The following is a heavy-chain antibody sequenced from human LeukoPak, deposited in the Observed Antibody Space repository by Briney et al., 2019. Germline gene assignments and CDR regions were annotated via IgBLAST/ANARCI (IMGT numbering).Heavy chain of an antibody. CDR1: DGSISNISFY. J-gene: IGHJ6*03. Sequence: SQTLCLTRTVSDGSISNISFYCGWIRQPPGKGLEWIGYIYYSGSTNNNPSLKSRVTLSVDTSKNQFSLKMSYVTAAGTAVYYWARTSEGGYSNGYFYYYYVDVWGKGTTVTISS. CDR3: ARTSEGGYSNGYFYYYYVDV. CDR2: IYYSGST. D-gene: IGHD4-11*01. V-gene: IGHV4-61*05.